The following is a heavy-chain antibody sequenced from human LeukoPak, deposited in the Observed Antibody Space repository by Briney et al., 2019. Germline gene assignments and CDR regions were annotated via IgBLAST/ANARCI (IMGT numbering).Heavy chain of an antibody. J-gene: IGHJ4*02. V-gene: IGHV3-9*01. D-gene: IGHD6-13*01. CDR2: ISWNSGRL. CDR3: AKDIDSSSWYYFDY. CDR1: GFNFHDYA. Sequence: GGSLRLSCAASGFNFHDYAMHWVRQTPGKGLEWVSSISWNSGRLGYADSVKGRFTISRDNAKNSLYLEMNSLRAEDTALHFCAKDIDSSSWYYFDYWGQGTLVTVSS.